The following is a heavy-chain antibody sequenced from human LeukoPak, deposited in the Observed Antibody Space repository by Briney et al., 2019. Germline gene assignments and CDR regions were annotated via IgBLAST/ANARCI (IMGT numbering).Heavy chain of an antibody. V-gene: IGHV3-53*01. J-gene: IGHJ3*02. CDR2: IYSGGST. CDR1: GFTVSSNY. CDR3: AREGGSSGSAFDI. Sequence: GGSLRLSCAASGFTVSSNYMSWVRQAPGKGLEWVSVIYSGGSTYYADSVKGRFTISRDNSKNTLYLQMNSLRAEGTAVYYCAREGGSSGSAFDIWGQGTIVTVPS. D-gene: IGHD3-22*01.